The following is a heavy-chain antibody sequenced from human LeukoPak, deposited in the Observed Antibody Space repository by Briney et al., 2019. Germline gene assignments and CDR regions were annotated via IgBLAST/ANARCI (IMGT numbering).Heavy chain of an antibody. J-gene: IGHJ5*02. V-gene: IGHV1-2*02. CDR2: INPNSGAT. CDR1: GYTFTGYY. D-gene: IGHD6-19*01. CDR3: ARKQWRRWFDP. Sequence: ASVKVSCKASGYTFTGYYMHWVRQAPGQGLEWMAWINPNSGATNYAQKFQGRVTMTRDTSISTAYMELSRLRSDDTAVYYCARKQWRRWFDPWGQGTLVTVSS.